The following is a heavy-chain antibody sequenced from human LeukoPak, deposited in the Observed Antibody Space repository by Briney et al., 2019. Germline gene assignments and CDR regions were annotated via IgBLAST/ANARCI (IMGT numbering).Heavy chain of an antibody. J-gene: IGHJ5*02. CDR2: INNSGST. CDR1: GGSFSGYY. V-gene: IGHV4-34*01. D-gene: IGHD3-9*01. CDR3: ARHFFDWFRMKWFDP. Sequence: SETLSLTCAVYGGSFSGYYWNWIRQPPGKGLEWIGEINNSGSTNYNPSLKSRVTISRDSSKNQFSLKLSSVTAADTAVYYCARHFFDWFRMKWFDPWGQGTLVTVSS.